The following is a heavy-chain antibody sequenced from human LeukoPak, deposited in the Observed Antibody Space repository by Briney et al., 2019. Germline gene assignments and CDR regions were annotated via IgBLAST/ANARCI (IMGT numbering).Heavy chain of an antibody. V-gene: IGHV3-48*03. D-gene: IGHD3-10*01. CDR2: ISSSGSTI. J-gene: IGHJ6*03. CDR1: GFTFSSYE. Sequence: GGSLRLSCAASGFTFSSYEMNWVRQAPGKGLEWVSYISSSGSTIYYADSVKGRLTISRDNAKNSLYLQMNSLRAEDTALYYCARVSGSYPYYMDVWGKGTTVTVS. CDR3: ARVSGSYPYYMDV.